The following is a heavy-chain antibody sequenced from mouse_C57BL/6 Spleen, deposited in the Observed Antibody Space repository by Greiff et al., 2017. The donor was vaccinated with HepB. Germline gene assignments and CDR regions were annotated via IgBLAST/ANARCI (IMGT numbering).Heavy chain of an antibody. D-gene: IGHD4-1*02. CDR3: ASGPNWDGDY. J-gene: IGHJ2*01. CDR2: INPNNGGT. V-gene: IGHV1-26*01. Sequence: SRYTFTDYYMNWVKQSHGKSLEWIGDINPNNGGTSYNQKFKGKATLTVDKSSSTAYMELRSLTSEDSAVYYCASGPNWDGDYWGQGTTLTVSS. CDR1: RYTFTDYY.